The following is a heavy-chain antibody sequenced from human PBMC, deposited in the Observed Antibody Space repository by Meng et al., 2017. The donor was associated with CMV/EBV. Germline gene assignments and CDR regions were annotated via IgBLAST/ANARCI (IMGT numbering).Heavy chain of an antibody. V-gene: IGHV1-2*02. J-gene: IGHJ4*02. CDR2: INPNSGGT. CDR1: GYTFTSYC. D-gene: IGHD1-26*01. Sequence: ASVKVSCKASGYTFTSYCISWLRQAPGQGLEWMGWINPNSGGTNYAQKFQGRVTMTRDTSISTAYMELSRLRSDDTAVYYCARISGSYQGYWGQGTLVTVSS. CDR3: ARISGSYQGY.